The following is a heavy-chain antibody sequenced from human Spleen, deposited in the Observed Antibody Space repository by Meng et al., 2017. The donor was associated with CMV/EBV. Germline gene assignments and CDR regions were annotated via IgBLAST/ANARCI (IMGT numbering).Heavy chain of an antibody. CDR2: IYHSGTT. D-gene: IGHD3-22*01. V-gene: IGHV4-31*02. CDR1: GGTNNSGGYY. Sequence: GGTNNSGGYYWGWIRQHPGKGLEWIGYIYHSGTTSYNPSLKSRVTISVDTSEKQFSLKLTSVTAADTAVYYCARAQYHYDSTAYFEYWGQGALVTVSS. J-gene: IGHJ4*02. CDR3: ARAQYHYDSTAYFEY.